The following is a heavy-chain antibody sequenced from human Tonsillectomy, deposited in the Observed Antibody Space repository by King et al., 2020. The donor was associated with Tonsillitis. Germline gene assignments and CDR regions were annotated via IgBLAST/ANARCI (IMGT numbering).Heavy chain of an antibody. D-gene: IGHD2-15*01. J-gene: IGHJ4*02. CDR2: ISGSGRTI. CDR3: AREAVAEGDPY. Sequence: VQLVESGGGLVKPGISLRLSCAASGFTFSDYYMSWIRQAPGKGLEGLSYISGSGRTISYADSVKGRFTIFRDNAQNSLYLQLNNVSAEDTAAYYCAREAVAEGDPYWGQGTLVTVSS. CDR1: GFTFSDYY. V-gene: IGHV3-11*01.